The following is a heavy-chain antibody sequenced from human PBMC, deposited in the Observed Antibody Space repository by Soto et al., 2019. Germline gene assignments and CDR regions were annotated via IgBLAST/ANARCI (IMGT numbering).Heavy chain of an antibody. V-gene: IGHV3-23*01. D-gene: IGHD6-13*01. CDR1: GFTFSSCA. Sequence: PGGSLRLSCAASGFTFSSCAMGWVHQAPGKGLEWVSDIIDSGASTYYADSVKGRFTISRDNSKNTLYLQMNSLRVEDTAVYYCAKAIIERWYEDYWGQGTQVTVSS. J-gene: IGHJ4*02. CDR3: AKAIIERWYEDY. CDR2: IIDSGAST.